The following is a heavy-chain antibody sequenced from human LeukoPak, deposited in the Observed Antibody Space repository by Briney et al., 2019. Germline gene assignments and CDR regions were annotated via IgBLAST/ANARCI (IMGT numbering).Heavy chain of an antibody. D-gene: IGHD3-3*01. V-gene: IGHV3-30*02. CDR3: AKAELGVDTFFDY. Sequence: GGSLRLSCAASGFTFSSFGMHWVRQVPGKGLEWVAFIRYDGSIKDYADSVQGRFTISRDNSKRTLFLQMNSLRAEDTAFYYCAKAELGVDTFFDYWGQGTLVTVSS. CDR1: GFTFSSFG. CDR2: IRYDGSIK. J-gene: IGHJ4*02.